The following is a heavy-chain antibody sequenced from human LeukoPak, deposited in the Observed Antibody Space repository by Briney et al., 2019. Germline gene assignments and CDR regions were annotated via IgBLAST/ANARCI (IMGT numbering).Heavy chain of an antibody. CDR1: GGSISSYY. V-gene: IGHV4-59*08. CDR3: ARRGADYLIDY. Sequence: SETLSLTCTVSGGSISSYYWSWIRQPPGKGLEWIGYIYYSGSTNYNPSLKSRVTISVDTSKNQFSLKLSSVTAADTAVYYCARRGADYLIDYWGQGTLVTVSS. CDR2: IYYSGST. D-gene: IGHD4-11*01. J-gene: IGHJ4*02.